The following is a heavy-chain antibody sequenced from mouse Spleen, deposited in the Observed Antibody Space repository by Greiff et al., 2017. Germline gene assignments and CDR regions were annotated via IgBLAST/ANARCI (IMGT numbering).Heavy chain of an antibody. CDR1: GYAFSSYW. J-gene: IGHJ2*01. D-gene: IGHD1-1*02. V-gene: IGHV1-26*01. CDR2: INPNNGGT. Sequence: EVKLMESGAELVRPGSSVKISCKASGYAFSSYWMNWVKQRPGQGLEWIGGINPNNGGTSYNQKFKGKATLTVDKSSSTAYMELRSLTSEDSAVYYCARVVRRDDYFDYWGQGTTLTVSS. CDR3: ARVVRRDDYFDY.